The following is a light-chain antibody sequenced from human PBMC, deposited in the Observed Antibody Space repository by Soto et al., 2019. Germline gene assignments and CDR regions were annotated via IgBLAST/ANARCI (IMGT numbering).Light chain of an antibody. CDR1: QSVSSSY. V-gene: IGKV3-20*01. CDR3: QHYGGSPYT. CDR2: GAS. Sequence: EIVLTQSPGTLSLSPGERATLSCRASQSVSSSYLAWYQQKPGQAPRLLIHGASSRATGIPDRFSGSGSGTDFTLTISRLEPEDFAVYYRQHYGGSPYTFGQGTKLEIK. J-gene: IGKJ2*01.